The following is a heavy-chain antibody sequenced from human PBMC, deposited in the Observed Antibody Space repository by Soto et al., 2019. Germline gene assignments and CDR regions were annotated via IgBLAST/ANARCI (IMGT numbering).Heavy chain of an antibody. CDR3: ARDMGHLTIFGVVNYAFDI. D-gene: IGHD3-3*01. J-gene: IGHJ3*02. V-gene: IGHV3-48*02. CDR1: GFTFSSYS. Sequence: EVQLVESGGGLVQPGGSLRLSCAASGFTFSSYSMNWVRQAPGKGLEWVSYISSSSSTIYYADSVKGRFTISRDNAKNSLYLQMNSLRDEDTAVYYCARDMGHLTIFGVVNYAFDIWGQGTMVTVSS. CDR2: ISSSSSTI.